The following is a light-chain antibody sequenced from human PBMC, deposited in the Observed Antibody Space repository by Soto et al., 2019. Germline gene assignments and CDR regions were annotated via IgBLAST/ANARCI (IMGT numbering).Light chain of an antibody. CDR3: QQYGDLPWT. V-gene: IGKV3-20*01. CDR2: GSS. CDR1: QSVSSNY. Sequence: EIVLTQSPGTLSLSPGDRATLSCRASQSVSSNYLAWYQQKPGQAPRLLIYGSSSRATGIPDRFSGSGSGTDFTLTINRLEPEDFAVYYCQQYGDLPWTFGQGTKVDIK. J-gene: IGKJ1*01.